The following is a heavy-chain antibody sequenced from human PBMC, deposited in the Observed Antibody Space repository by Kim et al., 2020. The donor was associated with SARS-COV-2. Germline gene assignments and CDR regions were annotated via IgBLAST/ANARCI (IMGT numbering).Heavy chain of an antibody. Sequence: GGSLRLSCAASGFIFSDYYMSWIRQAPGKGLEWLSYISSSSSYTSYADSVKGRFTISRDNAKNSLDLQMNSLRAEDTAMYYCARLGTDYNILTVWGQGTLVTVSS. J-gene: IGHJ4*02. D-gene: IGHD3-9*01. CDR3: ARLGTDYNILTV. CDR1: GFIFSDYY. V-gene: IGHV3-11*03. CDR2: ISSSSSYT.